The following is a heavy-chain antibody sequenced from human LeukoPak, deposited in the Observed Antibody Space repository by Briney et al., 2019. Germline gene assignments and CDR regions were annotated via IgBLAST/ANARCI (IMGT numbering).Heavy chain of an antibody. V-gene: IGHV3-21*01. D-gene: IGHD3-10*01. CDR1: GLTFSSYS. CDR3: ARSPLGFWFGELLPPPANWFDP. CDR2: ISSSSSYI. Sequence: GGSLRLSCAASGLTFSSYSINWVRQAPGKGLEWVSSISSSSSYIYYADSVKGRFTISRDNAKNSLYLQMNSLRAEDTAVYYCARSPLGFWFGELLPPPANWFDPWGQGTLVTVSS. J-gene: IGHJ5*02.